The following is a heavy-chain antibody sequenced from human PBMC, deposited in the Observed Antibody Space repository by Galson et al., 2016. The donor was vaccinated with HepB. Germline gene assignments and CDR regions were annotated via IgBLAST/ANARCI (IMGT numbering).Heavy chain of an antibody. CDR2: IYYSGYT. D-gene: IGHD6-13*01. J-gene: IGHJ4*02. CDR1: GGSIRSTTYY. V-gene: IGHV4-39*01. CDR3: ARLPYGSNWSPLYYFDY. Sequence: ETLSLTCTVSGGSIRSTTYYWGWIRQPPEKGLEWIGNIYYSGYTKHNPSLKSRVTISVDTSKSQFSLNLSSVTPADTAVYYCARLPYGSNWSPLYYFDYWGQGSLVTVSS.